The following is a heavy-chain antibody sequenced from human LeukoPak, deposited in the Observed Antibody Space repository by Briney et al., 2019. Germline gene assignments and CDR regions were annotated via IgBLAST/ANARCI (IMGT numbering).Heavy chain of an antibody. CDR1: GGSFSGYY. V-gene: IGHV4-34*01. Sequence: SETLSLSCAVSGGSFSGYYWSWIRQPPGKGLEWIGEINHSGSTNYNPSLKSRVTISVDTSKNQFSLKLSSVTAADTAVYYCASGRAAAGVSGADYWGQGTLVTVSS. D-gene: IGHD6-13*01. J-gene: IGHJ4*02. CDR2: INHSGST. CDR3: ASGRAAAGVSGADY.